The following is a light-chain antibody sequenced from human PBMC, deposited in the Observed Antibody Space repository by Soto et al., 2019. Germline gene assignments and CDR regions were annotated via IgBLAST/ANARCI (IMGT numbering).Light chain of an antibody. Sequence: VLNQSPATLSVTPGERATLSCRASQSVSSNFAWYQQKPGQAPRPLIYGASTRATAVPARFTASGSGTEFTLTISSLQSEDFAVYYCQQYNTWPRTFGQGTKVDIK. CDR2: GAS. CDR1: QSVSSN. V-gene: IGKV3-15*01. J-gene: IGKJ1*01. CDR3: QQYNTWPRT.